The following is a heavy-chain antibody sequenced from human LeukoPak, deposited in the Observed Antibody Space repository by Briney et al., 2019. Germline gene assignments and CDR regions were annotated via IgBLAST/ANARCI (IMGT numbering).Heavy chain of an antibody. Sequence: LRLSCAASGFTFSSYAMSWIRQHPGKGLEWIGYIYYSGSTYYNPSLKSRVTISVDTSKNQFSLKLSSVTAADTAVYYCAREGAPSDEYYYYGMDVWGQGTTVTVSS. CDR1: GFTFSSYA. CDR3: AREGAPSDEYYYYGMDV. D-gene: IGHD1-26*01. J-gene: IGHJ6*02. V-gene: IGHV4-31*02. CDR2: IYYSGST.